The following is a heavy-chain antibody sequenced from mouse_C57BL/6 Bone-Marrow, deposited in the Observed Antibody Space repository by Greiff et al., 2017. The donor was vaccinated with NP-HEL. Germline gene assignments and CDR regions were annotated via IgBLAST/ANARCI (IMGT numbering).Heavy chain of an antibody. Sequence: EVNVVESGGGLVQPKGSLKLSCAASGFTFNTYAMHWVRQAPGKGLEWVARIRSKSSNYATYYADSVKDRFTISRDDSQSMLYLQMNNLKTEDTAMYYCVRDFQLDKGDCGYWYFDVWGTGTTVTVSS. CDR2: IRSKSSNYAT. D-gene: IGHD3-3*01. CDR1: GFTFNTYA. V-gene: IGHV10-3*01. CDR3: VRDFQLDKGDCGYWYFDV. J-gene: IGHJ1*03.